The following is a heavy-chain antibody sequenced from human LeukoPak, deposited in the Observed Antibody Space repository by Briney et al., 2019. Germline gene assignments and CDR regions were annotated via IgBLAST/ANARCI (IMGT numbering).Heavy chain of an antibody. J-gene: IGHJ4*02. D-gene: IGHD6-19*01. Sequence: PGGSLRLSCAASGFTFSSYSMNWVRQAPGKGLEWVSSISSSSSYIYYADSVKGRFTISRDNAKNTLYLQMNSLRAEDTALYYCAKNQGQWLVPVDYWGQGTLVTVSS. CDR1: GFTFSSYS. CDR3: AKNQGQWLVPVDY. CDR2: ISSSSSYI. V-gene: IGHV3-21*04.